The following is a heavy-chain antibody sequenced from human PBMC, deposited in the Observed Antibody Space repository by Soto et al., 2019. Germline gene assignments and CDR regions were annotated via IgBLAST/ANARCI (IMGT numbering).Heavy chain of an antibody. CDR3: ARDTAFIARGLFDP. J-gene: IGHJ5*02. Sequence: LRLSCAASGFTFSDYYMSWIRQAPGKGLECISYISDSATSTHYADSVKGRFTISRDNAKNSLYLHMNSLRVEDTAVYYCARDTAFIARGLFDPWGQGTLVTVSS. D-gene: IGHD3-22*01. CDR2: ISDSATST. V-gene: IGHV3-11*01. CDR1: GFTFSDYY.